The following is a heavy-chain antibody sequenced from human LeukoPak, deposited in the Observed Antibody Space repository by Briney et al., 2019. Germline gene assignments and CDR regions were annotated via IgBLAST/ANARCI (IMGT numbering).Heavy chain of an antibody. CDR2: ISSSGGST. Sequence: GGSLRLSCAASGFTFSSYAMSWVRQAAGKGLEWVSSISSSGGSTYYGDSVKGRFTISRDYSKNTLYLQMNSLRAEDTAVYYCAKDLYTYGTTPLDYWGQGTLVTVSS. CDR3: AKDLYTYGTTPLDY. D-gene: IGHD5-18*01. V-gene: IGHV3-23*01. J-gene: IGHJ4*02. CDR1: GFTFSSYA.